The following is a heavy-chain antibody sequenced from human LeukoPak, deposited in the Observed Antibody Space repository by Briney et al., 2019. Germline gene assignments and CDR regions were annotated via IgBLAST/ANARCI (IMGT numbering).Heavy chain of an antibody. V-gene: IGHV3-7*01. CDR1: GFTFSSYW. D-gene: IGHD3-22*01. CDR3: ARDLNFYYYDSSGYGFDY. CDR2: IKQDGSEK. Sequence: GGSLRLSCAASGFTFSSYWMSWVRQAPGKGLEWVANIKQDGSEKYYVDSVKGRFTISRDNAKNSLYLQMNSLRAEDTAVYYCARDLNFYYYDSSGYGFDYWGQGTLVTVYS. J-gene: IGHJ4*02.